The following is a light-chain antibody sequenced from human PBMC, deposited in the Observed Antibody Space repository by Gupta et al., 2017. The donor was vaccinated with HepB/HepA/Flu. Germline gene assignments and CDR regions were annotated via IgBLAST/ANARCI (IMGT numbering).Light chain of an antibody. Sequence: EIVLTQSPATLSLSPGERATLSCRASQSVANYIAWYQQKPGQAPRLLIYDASNRATGIPARFSGSGSGTDFTLTSSSLEHEDFALYYCQQRSNWHTFGPGTNLEIK. V-gene: IGKV3-11*01. CDR1: QSVANY. CDR3: QQRSNWHT. J-gene: IGKJ2*01. CDR2: DAS.